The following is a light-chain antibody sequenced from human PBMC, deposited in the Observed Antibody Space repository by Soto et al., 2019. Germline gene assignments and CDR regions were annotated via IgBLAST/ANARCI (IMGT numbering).Light chain of an antibody. Sequence: QSALTQPPSASGSPGQSVTISCTGTSSDVGGYNSVSWYQQHPGRAPRLLIYEVSKRPSGVPDRFPASKSDNTASLTVSGLQTEDEADYYCSSYAGSKNLLFGGGTKVTVL. CDR1: SSDVGGYNS. CDR2: EVS. J-gene: IGLJ3*02. V-gene: IGLV2-8*01. CDR3: SSYAGSKNLL.